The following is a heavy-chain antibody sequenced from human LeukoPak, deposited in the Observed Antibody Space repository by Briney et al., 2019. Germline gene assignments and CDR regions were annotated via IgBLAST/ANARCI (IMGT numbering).Heavy chain of an antibody. CDR3: ARGKDTGRQYNFDH. V-gene: IGHV3-23*01. J-gene: IGHJ4*02. D-gene: IGHD5-18*01. CDR1: GFTFSNFG. CDR2: IGGSGGST. Sequence: GGSLRLSCAASGFTFSNFGMGWVRQAPGKGLECVSPIGGSGGSTSYADFVKGRFTISRDNSKNTLYLQMNSLRPEDTAVYYCARGKDTGRQYNFDHWGQGILVTVAS.